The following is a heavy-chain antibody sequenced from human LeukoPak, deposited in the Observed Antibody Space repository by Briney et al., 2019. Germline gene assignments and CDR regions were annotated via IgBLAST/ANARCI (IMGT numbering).Heavy chain of an antibody. CDR1: GGSFSGYY. D-gene: IGHD3-10*01. Sequence: SETLSLTCAVYGGSFSGYYWSWIRQPPGKGLEWIGETNHSGSTNYNPSLKSRVTISVDTSKNQFSLKLSSVTAADTAVYYCARFTMVRGVMPGFDYWGQGTLVTVSS. CDR2: TNHSGST. V-gene: IGHV4-34*01. J-gene: IGHJ4*02. CDR3: ARFTMVRGVMPGFDY.